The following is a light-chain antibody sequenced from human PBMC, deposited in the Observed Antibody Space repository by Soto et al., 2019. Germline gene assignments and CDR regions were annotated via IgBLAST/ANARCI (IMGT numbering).Light chain of an antibody. Sequence: EIVMTQSRATLSVSPGERATLSCRASQSISSNLAWYQQKPGQAPRLLMFRTSTRATGIPARFSGSGSGTEFTLTISSLQSEDFAIYYCHQYDKWPFTFGQGTKVDIK. V-gene: IGKV3-15*01. J-gene: IGKJ2*01. CDR2: RTS. CDR3: HQYDKWPFT. CDR1: QSISSN.